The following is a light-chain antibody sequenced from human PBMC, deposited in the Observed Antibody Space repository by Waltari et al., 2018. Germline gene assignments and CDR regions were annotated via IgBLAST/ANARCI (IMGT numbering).Light chain of an antibody. V-gene: IGKV3-20*01. J-gene: IGKJ1*01. CDR3: QHHVRLPAT. CDR2: GAS. Sequence: IVLTQSPGTLSLSPGGRVTLSCRASQNVSNYLAWYQQKPGQAPRLLIYGASSRAAGIPDRFSGSGSGADFSLTISRLEPEDFAVYYCQHHVRLPATFGQGTKV. CDR1: QNVSNY.